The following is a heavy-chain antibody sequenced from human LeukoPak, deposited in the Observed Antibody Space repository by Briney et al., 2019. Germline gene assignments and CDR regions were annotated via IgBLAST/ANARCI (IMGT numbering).Heavy chain of an antibody. CDR2: ISYDGSNK. V-gene: IGHV3-30-3*01. D-gene: IGHD4-17*01. Sequence: WGSLRLSCAASGFTFSSYAMHWVRQAPGKGLEWVAVISYDGSNKYYADAVKGRFTISRDNSKNTLYLQMNSLRAEDTAVYYCSRDIGLGYYGDYVERSLSYWGQGTLVTVSS. CDR3: SRDIGLGYYGDYVERSLSY. J-gene: IGHJ4*02. CDR1: GFTFSSYA.